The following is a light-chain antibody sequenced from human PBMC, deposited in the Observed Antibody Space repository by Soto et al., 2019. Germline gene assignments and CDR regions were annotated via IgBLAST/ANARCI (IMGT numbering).Light chain of an antibody. CDR1: SSNIGAGYD. J-gene: IGLJ1*01. V-gene: IGLV1-40*01. CDR3: QSYDSSLSANYV. Sequence: QCVRKRVVSGSRAAGGGRSIFYTGSSSNIGAGYDVHWYQQLPGTAPKLLIYGNSNRPSGVPDRFSGSKSGTSASLAITGLQAEDEADYYCQSYDSSLSANYVFGTGTKVTVL. CDR2: GNS.